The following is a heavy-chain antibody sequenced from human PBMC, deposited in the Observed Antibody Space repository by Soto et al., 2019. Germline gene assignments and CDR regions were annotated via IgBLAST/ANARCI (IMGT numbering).Heavy chain of an antibody. Sequence: SVKVSCKSSRCTFGNYAISWVRQTPGQGLEWMGKIIPIFKTANYAQKFQGRITITADRSPRTDITYMELSSLRSEDTALYYGERGSIPGIYGEDVWGQGTPVTVSS. J-gene: IGHJ6*02. CDR1: RCTFGNYA. D-gene: IGHD2-2*01. CDR2: IIPIFKTA. V-gene: IGHV1-69*06. CDR3: ERGSIPGIYGEDV.